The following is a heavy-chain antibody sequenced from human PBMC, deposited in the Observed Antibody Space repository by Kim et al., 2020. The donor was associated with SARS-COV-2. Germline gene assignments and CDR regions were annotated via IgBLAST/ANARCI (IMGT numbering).Heavy chain of an antibody. Sequence: SETLSLTCTVSGAPISSYYWVWVRQPPGKGLEWMATFFRSGSTSSNPSLKSRVTISADTSNHQFSLQLSSVTAADTVVYYCASWDYSDNAGLVHWGQGTLVTVSS. J-gene: IGHJ4*02. CDR3: ASWDYSDNAGLVH. V-gene: IGHV4-59*13. CDR2: FFRSGST. D-gene: IGHD4-4*01. CDR1: GAPISSYY.